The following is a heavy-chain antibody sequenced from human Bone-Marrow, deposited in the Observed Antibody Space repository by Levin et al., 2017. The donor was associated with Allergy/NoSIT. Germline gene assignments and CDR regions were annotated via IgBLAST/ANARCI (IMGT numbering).Heavy chain of an antibody. V-gene: IGHV3-9*01. Sequence: GGSLRLSCAASGFTFGDYVMHWVRQIPGEGLEWVSSINWKSTTIDYAASVKGRFTISRNNARNSLYLQMNNLRDDATAVYYCVKVVRLGSIQCWVYFLESWGQGTLVIVSS. J-gene: IGHJ4*02. CDR2: INWKSTTI. D-gene: IGHD6-13*01. CDR1: GFTFGDYV. CDR3: VKVVRLGSIQCWVYFLES.